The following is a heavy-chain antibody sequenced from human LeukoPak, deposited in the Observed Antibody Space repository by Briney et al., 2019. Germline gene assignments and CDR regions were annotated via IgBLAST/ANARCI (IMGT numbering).Heavy chain of an antibody. V-gene: IGHV3-21*01. J-gene: IGHJ4*02. CDR2: ISSSSSYI. CDR1: GFTFSSYS. CDR3: ARDQDPAVAGILDY. Sequence: GGSLRLSCAASGFTFSSYSMNWVRQAPGKGLEWVSSISSSSSYIYYADSVKGRFTISRDNAKNSLYLQMNSLRAEDTAVYYCARDQDPAVAGILDYWGQGTLVTVSS. D-gene: IGHD6-19*01.